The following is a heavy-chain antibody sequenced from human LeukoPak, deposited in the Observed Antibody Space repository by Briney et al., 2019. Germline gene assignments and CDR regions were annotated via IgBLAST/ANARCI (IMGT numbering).Heavy chain of an antibody. V-gene: IGHV4-59*08. CDR1: GGSGSSDS. Sequence: SETLSLTCTVSGGSGSSDSWSWIRQPPGKGLEWIGNIYHSGSTYYNPSLKSRVTISVDTSKNQFSLKLSSVTAADTAVYYCARQGSSTSSYYYMDVWGKGTTVTVSS. D-gene: IGHD2-2*01. CDR2: IYHSGST. CDR3: ARQGSSTSSYYYMDV. J-gene: IGHJ6*03.